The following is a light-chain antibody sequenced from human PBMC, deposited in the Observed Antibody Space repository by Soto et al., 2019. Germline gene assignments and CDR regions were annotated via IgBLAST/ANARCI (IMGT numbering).Light chain of an antibody. CDR3: QQYHSYTWT. J-gene: IGKJ1*01. CDR2: DAS. V-gene: IGKV1-5*01. CDR1: QSISNW. Sequence: QMTQSASTLSASLGYIVTITCRASQSISNWLAWYQQKPGKAPELLIYDASSLESGVPSRVSGSGSGTEFTLTISSLQPDDFATYYCQQYHSYTWTFGQRSKVDI.